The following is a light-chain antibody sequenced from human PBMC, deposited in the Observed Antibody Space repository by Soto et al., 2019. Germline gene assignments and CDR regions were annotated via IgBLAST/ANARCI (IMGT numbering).Light chain of an antibody. Sequence: DLDMTQSPSSLSASVGDRVTITCQASQDISNFLNWYQQKPGTAPKLLIYDASKLETGVPSRFSGSGSGTDFTLTINSRQPEDFATYYCQQYDDLPITFGQGTRLEIK. V-gene: IGKV1-33*01. J-gene: IGKJ5*01. CDR2: DAS. CDR1: QDISNF. CDR3: QQYDDLPIT.